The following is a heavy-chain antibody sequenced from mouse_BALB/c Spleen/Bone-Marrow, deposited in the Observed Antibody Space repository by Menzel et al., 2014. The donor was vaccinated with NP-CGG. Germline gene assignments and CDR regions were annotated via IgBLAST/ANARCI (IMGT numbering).Heavy chain of an antibody. D-gene: IGHD3-1*01. Sequence: VQLQQSGPGLVKPSQSLSSPALSLATQSPVIMPGTGSGSFPGNKLEWMGYISYSGSTSYNPSLKSRISITRDTSKNQFFLQLNSVTTEDTATYYCARGGARATGWFAYWGQGTLVTVSA. CDR3: ARGGARATGWFAY. CDR2: ISYSGST. J-gene: IGHJ3*01. V-gene: IGHV3-2*02. CDR1: ATQSPVIMP.